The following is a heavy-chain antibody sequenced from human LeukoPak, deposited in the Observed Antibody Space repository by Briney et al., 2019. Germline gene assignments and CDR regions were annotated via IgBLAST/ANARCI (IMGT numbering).Heavy chain of an antibody. J-gene: IGHJ4*02. D-gene: IGHD4-23*01. Sequence: PGGSLRLSCEASGFNFDDYSMNWVRRGPGKGLEWVSRISWDGDSTYYAESVKGQFTISRDNSKNSLYLQMDSLRTGDTAFYFCAKERGGNSASFDYWGQGTLVTVSS. CDR1: GFNFDDYS. V-gene: IGHV3-43*01. CDR2: ISWDGDST. CDR3: AKERGGNSASFDY.